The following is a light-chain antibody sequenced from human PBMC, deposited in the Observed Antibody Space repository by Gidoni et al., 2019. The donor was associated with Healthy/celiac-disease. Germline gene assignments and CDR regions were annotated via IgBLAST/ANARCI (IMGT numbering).Light chain of an antibody. Sequence: DIQMTQSPSSLSASVGDRVTITCQASQDISNYLNWSQQKQGKAPKLLIYDASNLETGVPSRVSGSGSGTDFTFTISSLQPEDIATYYCQQYDNLPITFGQGTRLEIK. CDR3: QQYDNLPIT. V-gene: IGKV1-33*01. CDR1: QDISNY. CDR2: DAS. J-gene: IGKJ5*01.